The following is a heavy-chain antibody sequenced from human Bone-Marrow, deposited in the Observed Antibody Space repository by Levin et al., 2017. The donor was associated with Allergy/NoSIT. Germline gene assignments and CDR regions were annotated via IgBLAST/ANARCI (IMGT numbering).Heavy chain of an antibody. CDR2: ISSSGTTI. CDR3: AREPRWRRSVYYYYYGMDV. J-gene: IGHJ6*02. Sequence: PGGSLRLSCAASGFTFSSYEMNWVRQAPGKGLEWVSYISSSGTTIYYADSVKGRFTISRDNAKNSLYLQMNSLRAEDTAVYYCAREPRWRRSVYYYYYGMDVWGQGTTVTVSS. CDR1: GFTFSSYE. D-gene: IGHD4-23*01. V-gene: IGHV3-48*03.